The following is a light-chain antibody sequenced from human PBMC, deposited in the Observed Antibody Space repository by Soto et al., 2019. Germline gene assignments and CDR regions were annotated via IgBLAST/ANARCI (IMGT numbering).Light chain of an antibody. Sequence: QSALTQPASVSGSPGHSISISCTGTSSDLDGYNYVSWYQYHPGKAPKLMIYDVTHRPSGISNRSSASMSGNTASLTISGLQAEDEADYYCSSFTISRNTAIFGRGTKLTVL. J-gene: IGLJ2*01. CDR2: DVT. CDR3: SSFTISRNTAI. V-gene: IGLV2-14*01. CDR1: SSDLDGYNY.